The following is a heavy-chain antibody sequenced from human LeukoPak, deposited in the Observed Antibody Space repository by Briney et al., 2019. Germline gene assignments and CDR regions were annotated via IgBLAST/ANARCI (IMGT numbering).Heavy chain of an antibody. CDR1: GFTFSSYS. D-gene: IGHD3-3*01. J-gene: IGHJ6*03. CDR2: ISSSSSTI. V-gene: IGHV3-48*01. CDR3: ARGSGRIFGVVTPAGYYYMDV. Sequence: PGGSLRLSCAASGFTFSSYSMNWVRQAPGKGLEWVSYISSSSSTIYYADSVKGRFTISRDNAKNSLYLQMNSLRAEDTAVYYCARGSGRIFGVVTPAGYYYMDVWGKGTTVTVSS.